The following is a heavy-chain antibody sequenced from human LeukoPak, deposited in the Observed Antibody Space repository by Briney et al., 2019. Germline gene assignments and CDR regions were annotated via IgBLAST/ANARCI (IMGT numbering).Heavy chain of an antibody. CDR2: IYHSGST. V-gene: IGHV4-38-2*02. CDR1: GYSISSGYY. Sequence: SETLSLTCTVSGYSISSGYYWGWIRQPPGKGLEWIGSIYHSGSTYYNPSLKSRVTISVDTSKNQFSLKLSSVTAADTAVYYCARRRGYSSGWYRVTVDYWGQGTLVTVSS. CDR3: ARRRGYSSGWYRVTVDY. J-gene: IGHJ4*02. D-gene: IGHD6-19*01.